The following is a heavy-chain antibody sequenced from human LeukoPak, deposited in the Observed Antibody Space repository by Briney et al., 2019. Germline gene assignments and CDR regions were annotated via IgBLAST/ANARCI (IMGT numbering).Heavy chain of an antibody. V-gene: IGHV3-33*06. D-gene: IGHD6-19*01. J-gene: IGHJ4*02. CDR3: AKIYRSAV. Sequence: PGRCLRLSCAVSGFTFSSYGMHWVSQAPGRGLEWGGVIWYDGSNKYYADSVKGRFTISRDNSKNTLYVQMDSLRAEDTAVYYCAKIYRSAVWGQGTLVTVSS. CDR2: IWYDGSNK. CDR1: GFTFSSYG.